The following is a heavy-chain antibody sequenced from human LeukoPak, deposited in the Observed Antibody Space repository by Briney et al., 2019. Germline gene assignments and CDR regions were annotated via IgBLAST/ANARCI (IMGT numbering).Heavy chain of an antibody. CDR3: ARAPYSSGWLDY. CDR2: ISYTGNT. CDR1: GGSISSSSYY. J-gene: IGHJ4*02. V-gene: IGHV4-61*05. D-gene: IGHD6-19*01. Sequence: SETLSLTCTVSGGSISSSSYYWNWIRQPPGKGLEWIGCISYTGNTNYNPSLKSRVTISVDMSKNQFSLKLSSVTAADTAVYYCARAPYSSGWLDYWGQGTLVTVSS.